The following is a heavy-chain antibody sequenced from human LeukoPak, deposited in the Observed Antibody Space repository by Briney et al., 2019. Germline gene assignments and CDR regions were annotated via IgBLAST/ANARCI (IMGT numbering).Heavy chain of an antibody. D-gene: IGHD4-17*01. CDR3: ARQGTTVTQFDY. CDR1: GGSISSYY. V-gene: IGHV4-59*08. Sequence: SETLSLTCTVSGGSISSYYWSWIRQPPGKGLEWIGYIYYSGSTNYNPSLKSRVTISVDTSKSQFSLKLSSVTAADTAVYYCARQGTTVTQFDYWGQGTLVTVSS. J-gene: IGHJ4*02. CDR2: IYYSGST.